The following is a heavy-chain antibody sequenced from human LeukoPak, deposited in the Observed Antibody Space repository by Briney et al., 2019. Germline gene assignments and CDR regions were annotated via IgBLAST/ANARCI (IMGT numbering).Heavy chain of an antibody. CDR1: GDSISSYY. D-gene: IGHD2-2*01. Sequence: SETLSLTCTDSGDSISSYYWRWIRQPPGKELEWIVYIYYSGSTNYNPSLKSRVTISVDTSKNQFSLKLSSVTAADTTVYYCARVEAYCSSTSSYGGSFDYWGQRTLVTVSS. V-gene: IGHV4-59*01. J-gene: IGHJ4*02. CDR3: ARVEAYCSSTSSYGGSFDY. CDR2: IYYSGST.